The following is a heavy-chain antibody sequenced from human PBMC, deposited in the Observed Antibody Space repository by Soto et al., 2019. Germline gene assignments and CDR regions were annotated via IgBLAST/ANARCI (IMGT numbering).Heavy chain of an antibody. CDR2: INHSGST. J-gene: IGHJ4*02. D-gene: IGHD3-10*01. CDR3: ARWFGYVLTDTRGFDY. CDR1: GGSFSGYY. Sequence: QVQLQQWGAGLLKPSETLSLTCAVYGGSFSGYYWSWIRQPPGKGLEWIGEINHSGSTNYNPSLKSRVTISVDTSKNQFSLKLGSVTAADTAVYYCARWFGYVLTDTRGFDYWGQGPLVTVSS. V-gene: IGHV4-34*01.